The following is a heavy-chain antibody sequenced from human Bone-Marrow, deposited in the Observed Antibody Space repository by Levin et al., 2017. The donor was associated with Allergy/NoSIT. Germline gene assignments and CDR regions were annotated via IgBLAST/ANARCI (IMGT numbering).Heavy chain of an antibody. Sequence: LSLTCAASGFTFSSYWMHWVRQAPGKGLVWVSRINSDGSSTSYADSVKGRFTISRDNAKNTLYLQMNSLRAEDTAVYYCARGSGTHRGKQYYYYYYGMDVWGQGTTVTVSS. CDR2: INSDGSST. V-gene: IGHV3-74*01. D-gene: IGHD3-10*01. J-gene: IGHJ6*02. CDR1: GFTFSSYW. CDR3: ARGSGTHRGKQYYYYYYGMDV.